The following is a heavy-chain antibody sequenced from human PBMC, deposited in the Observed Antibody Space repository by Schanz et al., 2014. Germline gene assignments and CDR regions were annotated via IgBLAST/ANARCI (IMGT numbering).Heavy chain of an antibody. CDR1: GFRFRDYY. V-gene: IGHV3-11*01. CDR2: ISDSGRTI. J-gene: IGHJ4*02. Sequence: QVQLVESGGGLVKPGGFLRLSCAASGFRFRDYYMSWIRQAPGKGLEWISKISDSGRTIVYADSMKGRFTISRDNAKNSLYLQVNRLRAEDTAVYYCAREGLGADYWGQGTLVTVSS. CDR3: AREGLGADY. D-gene: IGHD3-16*01.